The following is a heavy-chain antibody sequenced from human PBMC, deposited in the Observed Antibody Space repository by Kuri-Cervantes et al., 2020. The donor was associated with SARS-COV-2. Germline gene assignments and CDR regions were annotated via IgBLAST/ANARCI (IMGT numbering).Heavy chain of an antibody. CDR2: INPNSGGT. CDR3: ARGVTPNYGMDV. V-gene: IGHV1-2*04. J-gene: IGHJ6*02. D-gene: IGHD2-21*02. CDR1: GYTFTGYY. Sequence: ASVKVSCKASGYTFTGYYMHWVRQAPGQGLEWMGWINPNSGGTNYAQKFQGWVTVTRDTSISTAYMELSGLRSDDTAVYYCARGVTPNYGMDVWGQGTTVTVSS.